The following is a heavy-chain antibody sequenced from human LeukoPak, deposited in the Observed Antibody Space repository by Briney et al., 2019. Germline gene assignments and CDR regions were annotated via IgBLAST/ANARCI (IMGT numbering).Heavy chain of an antibody. J-gene: IGHJ5*02. Sequence: PGRSLRLSCAASGFTFSSYAMHWVRQAPGKGLEWVAVISYDGSNKYYADSVKGRFTISRDNSKNTLYLQMNSLRAEDTAVYYCARSVVPAAIPFDPWGQGTLVTVSS. CDR1: GFTFSSYA. CDR2: ISYDGSNK. CDR3: ARSVVPAAIPFDP. D-gene: IGHD2-2*02. V-gene: IGHV3-30*01.